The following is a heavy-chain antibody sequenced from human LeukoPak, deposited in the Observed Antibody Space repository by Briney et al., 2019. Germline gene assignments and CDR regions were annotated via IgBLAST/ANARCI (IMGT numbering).Heavy chain of an antibody. CDR3: ARAARDYYYYMDV. CDR2: ISGSGGST. J-gene: IGHJ6*03. D-gene: IGHD3-10*01. CDR1: GFTFSSYA. Sequence: GGSLRLSCAASGFTFSSYAMSWVRQAPGKGLEWVSAISGSGGSTYYADSVKGRFTISRDNSKNTLYLQMNSLRAEDTAVCYCARAARDYYYYMDVWGKGTTVTVSS. V-gene: IGHV3-23*01.